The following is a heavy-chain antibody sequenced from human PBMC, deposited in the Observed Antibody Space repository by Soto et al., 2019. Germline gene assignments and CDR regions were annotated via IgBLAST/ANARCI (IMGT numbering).Heavy chain of an antibody. CDR1: GFTFSRYW. CDR2: INSDGSST. V-gene: IGHV3-74*01. D-gene: IGHD3-22*01. Sequence: EVQLVESGGGLVQPGGSLRLSCAASGFTFSRYWMHWVRHAPGKGLVWVSRINSDGSSTSYADSVKGRFTISRDNAKNTLYLQMNSLRAEDTAVYYCARDSGGYYEPLFDYWGQGTLVTVSS. J-gene: IGHJ4*02. CDR3: ARDSGGYYEPLFDY.